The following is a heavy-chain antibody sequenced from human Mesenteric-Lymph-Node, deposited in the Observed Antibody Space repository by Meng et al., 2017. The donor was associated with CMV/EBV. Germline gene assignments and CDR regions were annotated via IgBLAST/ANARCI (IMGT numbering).Heavy chain of an antibody. CDR1: GGSINNDDYY. D-gene: IGHD6-25*01. CDR2: IFHSGST. J-gene: IGHJ4*02. Sequence: SETLSLTCTVSGGSINNDDYYWSWIRQPPGKGLDWIGYIFHSGSTYYNPSLKSRVTVSVDTSKNQFSLKLSSVTAADTAVYYCAGDRGIAAGGEFGFNYWGQGTLVTVSS. V-gene: IGHV4-30-4*08. CDR3: AGDRGIAAGGEFGFNY.